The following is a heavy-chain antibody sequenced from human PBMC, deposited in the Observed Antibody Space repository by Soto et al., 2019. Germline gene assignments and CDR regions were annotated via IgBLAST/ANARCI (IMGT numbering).Heavy chain of an antibody. J-gene: IGHJ5*02. D-gene: IGHD2-2*01. Sequence: ASVKVSCKASGYTFTSYGISWVRQAPGQGLEWMGWISAYNGNTNYAQKLQGRVTMTTDTSTSTAYMELRSLRSDDTAVYYCARVPDIVVVPAAMSWFDPWGQGTLVTVSS. CDR2: ISAYNGNT. CDR3: ARVPDIVVVPAAMSWFDP. CDR1: GYTFTSYG. V-gene: IGHV1-18*01.